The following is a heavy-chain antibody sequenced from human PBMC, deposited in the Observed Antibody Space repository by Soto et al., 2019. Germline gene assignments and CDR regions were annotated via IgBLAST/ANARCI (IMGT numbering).Heavy chain of an antibody. D-gene: IGHD6-13*01. CDR3: VRRHVSATGIDWFDP. CDR1: GYTFTSYG. Sequence: GASVKVSCKASGYTFTSYGIHWVRQAPGQRLEWMGWINAANGDTKYSPKFQGRVTITRDRSASTDYMELSRLRSEDTAVYYCVRRHVSATGIDWFDPWGQGTLVTV. CDR2: INAANGDT. J-gene: IGHJ5*02. V-gene: IGHV1-3*01.